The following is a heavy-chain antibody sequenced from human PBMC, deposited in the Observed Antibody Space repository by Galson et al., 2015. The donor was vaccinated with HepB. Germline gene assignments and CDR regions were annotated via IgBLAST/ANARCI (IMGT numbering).Heavy chain of an antibody. Sequence: ETLSLTCTVSGGSISSYYWSWIRQPPGKGLEWIGYIYYSGSTNYNPSLKSRVTISVDTSKNQFSLKLSSVTAADTAVYYCARMGDNYYYYGMDVWGQGTTVTVSS. D-gene: IGHD3-16*01. CDR3: ARMGDNYYYYGMDV. V-gene: IGHV4-59*01. CDR2: IYYSGST. J-gene: IGHJ6*02. CDR1: GGSISSYY.